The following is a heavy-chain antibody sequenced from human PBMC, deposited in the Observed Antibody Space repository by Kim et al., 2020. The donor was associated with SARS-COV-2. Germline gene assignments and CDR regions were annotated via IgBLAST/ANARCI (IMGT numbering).Heavy chain of an antibody. J-gene: IGHJ3*01. D-gene: IGHD2-2*01. CDR3: ARPLVEVERLSAFAV. V-gene: IGHV1-69*13. Sequence: SVKVSCKTSGGTFTTYALNWLRQAPGQGLEWMGGILPIFGSTDYAQKFQGRVTITADESTRTSYLELSSLGSEDTALYFCARPLVEVERLSAFAVWGQGTMVTVSS. CDR1: GGTFTTYA. CDR2: ILPIFGST.